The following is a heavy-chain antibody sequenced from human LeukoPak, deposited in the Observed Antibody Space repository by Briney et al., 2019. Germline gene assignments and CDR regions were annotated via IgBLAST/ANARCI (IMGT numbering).Heavy chain of an antibody. J-gene: IGHJ4*02. CDR2: ISYDGSNK. D-gene: IGHD5-18*01. Sequence: PGRSLRLSCAASGFTFSSYGMHWVRQAPGKGLEWVAVISYDGSNKYYADSVKGRFTISRDNSKNTLYLQMNSLRAEDTAVCYCALTYRGYSYGPIDYWGQGTLVTVSS. CDR3: ALTYRGYSYGPIDY. CDR1: GFTFSSYG. V-gene: IGHV3-30*03.